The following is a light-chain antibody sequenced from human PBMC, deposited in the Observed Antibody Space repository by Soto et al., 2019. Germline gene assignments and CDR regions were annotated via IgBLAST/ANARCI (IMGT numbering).Light chain of an antibody. V-gene: IGLV2-23*02. Sequence: QSALTQPASVSGSPGQSITISCTGTSSDVGSYNLVSWYQQHPGKAPKLMIYEVSKRPSRVSNRFSGSKSGNTASLTISGLQAEDEADYYCCSYAGSSTPLIFGTGTKLTVL. CDR2: EVS. CDR3: CSYAGSSTPLI. CDR1: SSDVGSYNL. J-gene: IGLJ1*01.